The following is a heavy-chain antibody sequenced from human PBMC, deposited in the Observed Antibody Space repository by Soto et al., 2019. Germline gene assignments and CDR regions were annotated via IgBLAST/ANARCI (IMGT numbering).Heavy chain of an antibody. CDR1: GGSFSGYY. D-gene: IGHD6-13*01. Sequence: QVQLQQWGAGLLKPSETLSLTCAVYGGSFSGYYWSWIRQPPGKGLEWIGEINHSGSTNYNPSIKSRVTKSVDTSKNQFSLKLSSVTAADTAVYYCAVRIAAAGTGYIDYWGQGTLVTVSS. CDR2: INHSGST. V-gene: IGHV4-34*01. J-gene: IGHJ4*02. CDR3: AVRIAAAGTGYIDY.